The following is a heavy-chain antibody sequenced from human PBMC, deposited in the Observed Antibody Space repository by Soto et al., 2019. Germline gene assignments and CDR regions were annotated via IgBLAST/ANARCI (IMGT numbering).Heavy chain of an antibody. D-gene: IGHD3-22*01. CDR3: AKDRSYCYDSSGYYYRAFDI. J-gene: IGHJ3*02. Sequence: GGSLRLSCAASGFTFSSYAMSWVRQAPGKGLEWVSAISGSGGSTYYADSVKGRFTIARDNSKNTLYLQMNSLRAEATAVYYCAKDRSYCYDSSGYYYRAFDIWGQGTMVTVSS. V-gene: IGHV3-23*01. CDR2: ISGSGGST. CDR1: GFTFSSYA.